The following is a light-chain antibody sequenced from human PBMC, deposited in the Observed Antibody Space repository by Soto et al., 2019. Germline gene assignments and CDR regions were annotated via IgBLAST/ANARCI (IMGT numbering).Light chain of an antibody. CDR1: SSDVGGYNY. Sequence: QSALTQPPSASGSPGQSVTISCSGTSSDVGGYNYVSWFQQHPGKAPKLMIYEVTKRPSGVPDRFSGSKSGNTASLTVSGLKAEDEAVYYCSSYVGSNNFVFGTGTKVTVL. CDR2: EVT. CDR3: SSYVGSNNFV. J-gene: IGLJ1*01. V-gene: IGLV2-8*01.